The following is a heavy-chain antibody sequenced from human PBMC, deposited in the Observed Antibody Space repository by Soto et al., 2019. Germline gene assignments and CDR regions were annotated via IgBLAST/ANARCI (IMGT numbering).Heavy chain of an antibody. CDR3: ARDPFGVVYDILTGYYTEYYFDY. Sequence: ASVKVSCKASGYTFTSYGISWVRQAPGQGLEWMGWISAYNGNTNYAQKLQGRVTMTTDTSTSTAYMELRSLRSDGTAVYYCARDPFGVVYDILTGYYTEYYFDYWGQGTLVTVSS. D-gene: IGHD3-9*01. V-gene: IGHV1-18*01. CDR1: GYTFTSYG. J-gene: IGHJ4*02. CDR2: ISAYNGNT.